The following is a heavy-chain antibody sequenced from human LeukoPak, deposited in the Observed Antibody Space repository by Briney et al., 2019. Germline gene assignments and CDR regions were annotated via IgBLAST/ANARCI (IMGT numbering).Heavy chain of an antibody. J-gene: IGHJ4*02. Sequence: GASVKVSCKASGGTFSSYAISLVRQAPGQGLEWMGRIIPIFGTANYAQKFQGRVTITTDESTSTAYMELSSLRSEDTAVYYCARDPPQDSYLAIWGQGTLVTVSS. CDR1: GGTFSSYA. CDR2: IIPIFGTA. CDR3: ARDPPQDSYLAI. V-gene: IGHV1-69*05. D-gene: IGHD5-18*01.